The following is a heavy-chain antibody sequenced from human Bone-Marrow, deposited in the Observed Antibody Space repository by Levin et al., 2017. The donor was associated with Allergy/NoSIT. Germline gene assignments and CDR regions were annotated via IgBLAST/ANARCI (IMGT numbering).Heavy chain of an antibody. V-gene: IGHV3-43*01. CDR1: GFTFGDYA. D-gene: IGHD2/OR15-2a*01. CDR3: VKDRHSTAFGPGIGMDV. CDR2: INWDGSR. J-gene: IGHJ6*02. Sequence: GGSLRLSCAASGFTFGDYAMHWVRQAPGKGLEWVSHINWDGSRHADSLKGRFTISRDNSKNSLYLQMNSLRTEDTGLYYCVKDRHSTAFGPGIGMDVWGQGTTVTVSS.